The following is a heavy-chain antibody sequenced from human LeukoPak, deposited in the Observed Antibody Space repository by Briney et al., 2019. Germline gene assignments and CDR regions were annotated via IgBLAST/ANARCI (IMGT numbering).Heavy chain of an antibody. V-gene: IGHV3-23*01. CDR2: ISGSGGST. CDR1: GFTLSTNA. Sequence: GGSLRLSCLTSGFTLSTNAMSWVRQAPGKGLEWVSAISGSGGSTYYADSVKGRFTISRDNSKNTLYLQMNSLRAEDTAVYYCAKLEPGVWFPDYWGQGTLVTVS. CDR3: AKLEPGVWFPDY. D-gene: IGHD3-10*01. J-gene: IGHJ4*02.